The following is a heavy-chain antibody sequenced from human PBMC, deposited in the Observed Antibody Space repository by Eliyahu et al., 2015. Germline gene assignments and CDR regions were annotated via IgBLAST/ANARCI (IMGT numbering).Heavy chain of an antibody. CDR1: GFTFSDSA. J-gene: IGHJ4*02. Sequence: QVRLVESGGGVVQPGXSLGLSXSASGFTFSDSAMHWVRQAPGKGLGWVAIIWYDGSNQYYADSVKGRFTISRDNSKNTVSLQMNSLRGEDTAIYYCARDHDYSGNYLEDWGQGTLVAVSS. D-gene: IGHD4-23*01. V-gene: IGHV3-33*08. CDR3: ARDHDYSGNYLED. CDR2: IWYDGSNQ.